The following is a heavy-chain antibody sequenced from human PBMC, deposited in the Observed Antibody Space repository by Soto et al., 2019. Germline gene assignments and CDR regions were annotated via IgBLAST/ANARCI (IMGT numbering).Heavy chain of an antibody. V-gene: IGHV4-39*07. Sequence: SETLSLTCTVSGGSISSSSYFWGWIRQPPGKGLEWIGSMYYSGTTYYNPSLKSRVTISVDKSKNQFSLKLSSVTAADTAVYYCARVLGNDAFDIWGQGTMVT. CDR1: GGSISSSSYF. CDR3: ARVLGNDAFDI. CDR2: MYYSGTT. J-gene: IGHJ3*02. D-gene: IGHD3-3*02.